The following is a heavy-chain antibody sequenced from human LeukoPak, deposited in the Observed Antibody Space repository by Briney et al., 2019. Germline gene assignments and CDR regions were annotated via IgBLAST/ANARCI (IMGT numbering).Heavy chain of an antibody. J-gene: IGHJ4*02. D-gene: IGHD6-19*01. CDR1: GYTFTGYY. Sequence: SSVTVSCKASGYTFTGYYLHLVRLAPAHGLEWMGGINPNSCGTNYTQKFHGRVTMTRDTSISTADMVLSRLRSDDTGVYYCVQARLYSSGWYYFDHWGQGTLVTVSS. CDR3: VQARLYSSGWYYFDH. CDR2: INPNSCGT. V-gene: IGHV1-2*02.